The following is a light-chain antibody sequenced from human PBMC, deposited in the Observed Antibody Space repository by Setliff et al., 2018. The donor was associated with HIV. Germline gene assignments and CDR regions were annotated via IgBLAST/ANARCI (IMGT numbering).Light chain of an antibody. Sequence: LSPGERATLSCRASQSVSSSYLAWYQQKPGQAPRLLIYGSSSRATGIHDRFSGSGSGTDFTLTISRLELEDFAVYYCQQYGSSPLLTFGPVTKVDIK. CDR3: QQYGSSPLLT. V-gene: IGKV3-20*01. J-gene: IGKJ3*01. CDR1: QSVSSSY. CDR2: GSS.